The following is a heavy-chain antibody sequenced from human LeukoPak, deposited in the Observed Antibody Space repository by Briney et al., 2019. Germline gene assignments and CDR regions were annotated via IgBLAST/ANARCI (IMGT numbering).Heavy chain of an antibody. Sequence: GGSLRLSCAASGSTFSSYWMSWVRQAPGKGLEWVANIKQDGSEKYYVDSVKGRFTISRDNAKNSLYLQMNSLRAEDTAVYYCARVGLDCSGGSCYFAAFDIWGQGTMVTVSS. D-gene: IGHD2-15*01. CDR3: ARVGLDCSGGSCYFAAFDI. J-gene: IGHJ3*02. CDR1: GSTFSSYW. CDR2: IKQDGSEK. V-gene: IGHV3-7*01.